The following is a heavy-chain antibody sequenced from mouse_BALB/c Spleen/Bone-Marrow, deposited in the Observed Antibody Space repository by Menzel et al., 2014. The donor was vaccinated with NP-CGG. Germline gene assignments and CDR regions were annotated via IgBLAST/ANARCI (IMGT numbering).Heavy chain of an antibody. CDR1: GFNIKDTY. Sequence: EVQLQQSGAELVKPGASVKSSCTASGFNIKDTYMHWVKQRPEQGLEWIGRIDPANGYTNYAPKFQGKATITADTSSNTAYLQLSSLTSEDTAVYYCASKKNYYAMDYWGQGTSVTVSS. J-gene: IGHJ4*01. CDR2: IDPANGYT. CDR3: ASKKNYYAMDY. V-gene: IGHV14-3*02.